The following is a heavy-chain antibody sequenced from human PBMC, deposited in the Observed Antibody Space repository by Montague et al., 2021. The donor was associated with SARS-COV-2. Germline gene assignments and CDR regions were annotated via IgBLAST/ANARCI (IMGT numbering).Heavy chain of an antibody. Sequence: SETLSLTCAISGGSFSNYYWSWIRQPPGKGLEWIGDVNQSGTTIYNPSVKSGVTISVDTSKNQFYLRLNSVTAADTAVYYCARGGRPVVVPGAGPAGRAFDTWGQGKMVTVSS. CDR1: GGSFSNYY. CDR3: ARGGRPVVVPGAGPAGRAFDT. CDR2: VNQSGTT. J-gene: IGHJ3*02. D-gene: IGHD2-2*01. V-gene: IGHV4-34*01.